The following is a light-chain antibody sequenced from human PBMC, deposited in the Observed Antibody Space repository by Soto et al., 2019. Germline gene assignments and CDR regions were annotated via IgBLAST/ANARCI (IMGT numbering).Light chain of an antibody. CDR2: GAS. CDR1: QSVSSSN. J-gene: IGKJ5*01. V-gene: IGKV3-20*01. Sequence: EIVLTQSPGTLSLSPGERATLSCRASQSVSSSNLAWYQQKPGQAPRLLIYGASSRAIGIPDRFSGSGSGTDFALPISRLEPEDFAVYYCHRYGSSPPITFGQGTRLEIK. CDR3: HRYGSSPPIT.